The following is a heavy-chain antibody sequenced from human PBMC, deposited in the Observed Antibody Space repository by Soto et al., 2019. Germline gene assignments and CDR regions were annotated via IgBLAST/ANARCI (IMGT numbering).Heavy chain of an antibody. V-gene: IGHV1-2*02. J-gene: IGHJ3*02. D-gene: IGHD4-17*01. Sequence: GASVKVSCKASGYTFTGYYMHWVRQAPGQGLEWMGWINPNSGGTNYAQKFQGRVTMTRDTSISTAYMELGRLRSDDTAVYYCARVRTVTTLYDAFDIWGQGTMVTVSS. CDR2: INPNSGGT. CDR3: ARVRTVTTLYDAFDI. CDR1: GYTFTGYY.